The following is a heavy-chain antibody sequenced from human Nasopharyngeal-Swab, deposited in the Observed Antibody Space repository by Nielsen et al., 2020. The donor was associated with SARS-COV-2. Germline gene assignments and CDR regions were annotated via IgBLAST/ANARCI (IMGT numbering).Heavy chain of an antibody. CDR2: INHSGST. CDR3: ARRDMMEDIVVVVAATGGGMDV. Sequence: SETLSLTCAVYGASFSGYSWSWIRPLQGKGLEWIGEINHSGSTNYNTSLKSRVTISLDTSKNQFSLKLSSVPAADTAVYYCARRDMMEDIVVVVAATGGGMDVWGQGTTGTVSS. CDR1: GASFSGYS. J-gene: IGHJ6*02. V-gene: IGHV4-34*01. D-gene: IGHD2-15*01.